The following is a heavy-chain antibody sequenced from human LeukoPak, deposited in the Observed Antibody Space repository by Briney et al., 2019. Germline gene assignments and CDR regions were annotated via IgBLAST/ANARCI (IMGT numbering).Heavy chain of an antibody. V-gene: IGHV3-21*01. CDR3: AREEGTMVRGVITKQAFDP. J-gene: IGHJ5*02. CDR1: GFTFSSYS. Sequence: PGGSLRLSCAASGFTFSSYSMNWVRQAPGKGLEWVSSISSSSSYIYYADSVKGRFTISRDNAKNSLYLQMNSLRAEDTAVYYCAREEGTMVRGVITKQAFDPWGQGTLVTVSS. D-gene: IGHD3-10*01. CDR2: ISSSSSYI.